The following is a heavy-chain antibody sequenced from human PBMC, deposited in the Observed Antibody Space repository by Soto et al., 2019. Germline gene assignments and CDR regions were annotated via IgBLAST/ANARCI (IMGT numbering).Heavy chain of an antibody. CDR3: DRGGSWGPIFGVVTEAYYYGMDL. Sequence: SETLSLTCTVSGGSISSGDYYWSWIRQPPGKGLEWIGYIYYSGSTYYNPSLKSRVTISVDTSKNQFSLKLSSVTAADTAVYYCDRGGSWGPIFGVVTEAYYYGMDLWGQGTTVTVXS. V-gene: IGHV4-30-4*01. D-gene: IGHD3-3*01. CDR1: GGSISSGDYY. CDR2: IYYSGST. J-gene: IGHJ6*02.